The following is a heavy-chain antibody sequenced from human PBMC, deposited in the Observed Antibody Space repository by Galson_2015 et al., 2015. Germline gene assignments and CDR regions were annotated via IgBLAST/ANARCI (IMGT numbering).Heavy chain of an antibody. V-gene: IGHV3-23*01. J-gene: IGHJ6*01. CDR1: GFTFSSYP. CDR2: ISASGEST. Sequence: SLRLSCAASGFTFSSYPMSWVRQAPGKGLEWVSAISASGESTYYADSVQGRFTIFRDTSKNTLYLQMNSLTAEDMAIYYCAKKDGVVGNATDCWGQGTTGAVSS. CDR3: AKKDGVVGNATDC. D-gene: IGHD3-3*01.